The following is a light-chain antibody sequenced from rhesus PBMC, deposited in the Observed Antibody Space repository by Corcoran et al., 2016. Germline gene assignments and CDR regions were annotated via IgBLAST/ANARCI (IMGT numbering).Light chain of an antibody. J-gene: IGLJ1*01. CDR1: SSDIGGYNY. Sequence: QAALTQPRSVSGSPGQSVTISCTGTSSDIGGYNYVSWYQQHPGTAPKLMICEVSKRPSGVSDRFSGSKSGNTASLTISGLQAEDEADYYCCSYAGSYTYIFGAGTRLTVL. CDR2: EVS. V-gene: IGLV2-32*01. CDR3: CSYAGSYTYI.